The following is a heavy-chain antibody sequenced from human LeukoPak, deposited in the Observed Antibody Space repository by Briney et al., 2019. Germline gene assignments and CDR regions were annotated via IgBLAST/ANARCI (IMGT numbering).Heavy chain of an antibody. CDR3: ARDRPYSSGWYGVNWFDP. Sequence: ASVKVSCKASGYTFTSYGISWVRQAPGQGLEWMGWISAYNGNTNYAQKLQGRVTMTTDTSTSTAYMELRSLRSDDTAVYYCARDRPYSSGWYGVNWFDPRGQGTLVTVSS. J-gene: IGHJ5*02. V-gene: IGHV1-18*01. CDR1: GYTFTSYG. D-gene: IGHD6-19*01. CDR2: ISAYNGNT.